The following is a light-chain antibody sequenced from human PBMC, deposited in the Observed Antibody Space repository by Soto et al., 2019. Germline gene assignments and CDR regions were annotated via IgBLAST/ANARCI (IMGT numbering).Light chain of an antibody. CDR2: GAS. CDR3: QQYNNWPFT. CDR1: QSVSRN. Sequence: EIVMTHSPATLSVSPGERATLSCRASQSVSRNLTWYQQKPGQAPRLLIYGASTRATGIPARFSGSGSGTEFTLTISSLQSEDFAVYYCQQYNNWPFTFGPGTKVDIK. J-gene: IGKJ3*01. V-gene: IGKV3-15*01.